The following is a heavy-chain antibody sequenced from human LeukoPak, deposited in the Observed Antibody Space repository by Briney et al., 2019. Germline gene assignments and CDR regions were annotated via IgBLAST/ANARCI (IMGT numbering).Heavy chain of an antibody. CDR2: ISGSGGST. CDR1: GFTFSSYA. J-gene: IGHJ4*02. Sequence: GGSLRLSCAASGFTFSSYAMSWVRQAPGKGLEWVSAISGSGGSTYYADSVKGRFTISRDNSKNTLYLQMNSLRAEDTAVYYCAKVNTVTTRFNSLDYWGQGTLVTVSS. CDR3: AKVNTVTTRFNSLDY. V-gene: IGHV3-23*01. D-gene: IGHD4-11*01.